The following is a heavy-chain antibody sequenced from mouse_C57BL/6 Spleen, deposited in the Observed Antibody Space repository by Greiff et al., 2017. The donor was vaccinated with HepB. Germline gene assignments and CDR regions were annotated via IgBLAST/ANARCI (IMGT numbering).Heavy chain of an antibody. CDR3: ARHYYHYEGYFDV. D-gene: IGHD2-4*01. V-gene: IGHV5-12*01. CDR2: ISNGGGST. CDR1: GFTFSDYY. J-gene: IGHJ1*03. Sequence: EVQLVESGGGLVQPGGSLKLSCAASGFTFSDYYMYWVRQTPEKRLEWVAYISNGGGSTYYPDTVKGRFTISRDNAKNTLYLQMSRLKSEDTAMYYCARHYYHYEGYFDVWGTGTTVTVSS.